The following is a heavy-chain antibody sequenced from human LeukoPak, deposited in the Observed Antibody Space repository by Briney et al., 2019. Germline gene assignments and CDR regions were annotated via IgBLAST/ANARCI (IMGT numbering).Heavy chain of an antibody. J-gene: IGHJ4*02. V-gene: IGHV4-39*02. Sequence: SETLSLTCTVSDGSISSGAYYWSWIRQPPGKGLEWISNIHHSGSTSYNPSLKSRVSISVDTSKNQFSLKMTSVTAADTAVYFCAKGRYLLRNTFFDSWGQGSLVTVSS. CDR2: IHHSGST. D-gene: IGHD1-26*01. CDR1: DGSISSGAYY. CDR3: AKGRYLLRNTFFDS.